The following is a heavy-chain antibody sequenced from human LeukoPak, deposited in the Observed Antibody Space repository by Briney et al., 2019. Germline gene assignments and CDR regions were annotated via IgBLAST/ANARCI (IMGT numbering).Heavy chain of an antibody. D-gene: IGHD3-22*01. CDR1: GYTFTSYD. CDR2: MNPNSGNT. CDR3: ASKAPDSSGSPDAFDI. V-gene: IGHV1-8*01. J-gene: IGHJ3*02. Sequence: ASVKVSCKASGYTFTSYDINWVRQATGQGLEWMGWMNPNSGNTGHAQKFQGRVTTTRNTTISTAYMELSSLRSEDTAVYYCASKAPDSSGSPDAFDIWGQGTMVTVSS.